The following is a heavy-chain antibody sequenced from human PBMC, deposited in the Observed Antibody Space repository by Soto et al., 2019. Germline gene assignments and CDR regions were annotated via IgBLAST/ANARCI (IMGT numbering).Heavy chain of an antibody. J-gene: IGHJ6*03. CDR1: GGSISSYY. CDR3: ARGQLWSPFYYYYYYMDV. Sequence: LSLTCTVSGGSISSYYWSWIRQPPGKGLEWIGYIYYSGSTNYNPSLKSRVTISVDTSKNQFSLKLSSVTAADTAVYYCARGQLWSPFYYYYYYMDVWGKGTTVTVSS. V-gene: IGHV4-59*01. D-gene: IGHD5-18*01. CDR2: IYYSGST.